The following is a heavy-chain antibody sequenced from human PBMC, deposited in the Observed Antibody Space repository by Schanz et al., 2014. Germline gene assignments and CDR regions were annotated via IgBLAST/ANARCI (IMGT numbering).Heavy chain of an antibody. J-gene: IGHJ4*02. CDR3: ARDPNSVNEIDY. D-gene: IGHD5-12*01. V-gene: IGHV3-73*01. Sequence: EVQLVESGGGLVQPGGSLRLSCVASGFTFSGSVMHWVRQASGKGLEWVGRIRSKADTYATTYAAPLKGRITISRDDSKNTAYLQMNSLRVEDTAVYYCARDPNSVNEIDYWGQGTLVTVSS. CDR1: GFTFSGSV. CDR2: IRSKADTYAT.